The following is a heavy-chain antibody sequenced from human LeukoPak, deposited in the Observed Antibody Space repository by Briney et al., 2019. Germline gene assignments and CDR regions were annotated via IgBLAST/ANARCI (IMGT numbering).Heavy chain of an antibody. CDR2: IKSDVRST. D-gene: IGHD6-6*01. CDR3: SAIRPDY. Sequence: GGSLRLSCAASGFTFSTSWMPWVRQAPGKGLVWVARIKSDVRSTDYADSVKGRFTISRDDTNNILYLQMNSLRAEDTAVYYCSAIRPDYCRQGTVVTVSS. J-gene: IGHJ4*02. V-gene: IGHV3-74*01. CDR1: GFTFSTSW.